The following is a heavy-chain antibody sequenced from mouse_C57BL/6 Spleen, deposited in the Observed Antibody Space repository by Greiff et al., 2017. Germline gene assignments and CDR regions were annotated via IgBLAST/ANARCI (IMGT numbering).Heavy chain of an antibody. J-gene: IGHJ4*01. V-gene: IGHV1-53*01. Sequence: QVQLQQPGTELVKPGASVKLSCKASGYTFTSYWMHWVKQRPGQGLEWIGNINPSYGGTTYNEKFKSKATMTVDKSSSTAYMQLSILTSEDSAVYYFASRVYYDAYYAMDYWGQGTAVTVSS. CDR1: GYTFTSYW. CDR3: ASRVYYDAYYAMDY. D-gene: IGHD2-4*01. CDR2: INPSYGGT.